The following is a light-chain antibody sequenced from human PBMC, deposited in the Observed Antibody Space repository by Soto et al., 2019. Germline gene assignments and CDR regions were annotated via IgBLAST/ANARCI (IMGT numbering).Light chain of an antibody. J-gene: IGLJ3*02. CDR1: SSDVGGYNY. Sequence: QSALTRPRSVSGSPGQSVTISCTGTSSDVGGYNYVSWYQQHPGKAPKLMIYDVSKRPSGVPDRFSGSKSGNTASLPISGLQAEDEADYYCCSYAGSYTLVFGGGTKLTVL. CDR2: DVS. CDR3: CSYAGSYTLV. V-gene: IGLV2-11*01.